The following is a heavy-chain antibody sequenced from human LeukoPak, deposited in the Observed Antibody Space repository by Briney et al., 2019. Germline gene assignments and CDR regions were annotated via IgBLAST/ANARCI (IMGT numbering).Heavy chain of an antibody. J-gene: IGHJ4*02. D-gene: IGHD4-23*01. CDR3: ARGRPHGNDY. CDR2: IASDGSST. V-gene: IGHV3-74*01. Sequence: TGGSLRLSCAASGFTFSSYWMNWVRQAPGKGLVWVSRIASDGSSTTYADSVKGRFSTSRDNAKNTLYLQMNGLRVEDTAVYYCARGRPHGNDYWGQGTLVTVSS. CDR1: GFTFSSYW.